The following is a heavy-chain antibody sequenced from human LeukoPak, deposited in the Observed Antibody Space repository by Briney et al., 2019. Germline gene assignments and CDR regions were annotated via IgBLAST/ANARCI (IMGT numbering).Heavy chain of an antibody. J-gene: IGHJ4*02. CDR2: INHSGST. V-gene: IGHV4-34*01. D-gene: IGHD1-26*01. Sequence: PSETLSLTCAVYGGSFSGYCWSWIRQPPGKGLEWIGEINHSGSTNYNPSLKSRVTISVDTSKNQFSLKLSSVTAADTAVYYCARGTSVVGATGDYWGQGTLVTVSS. CDR1: GGSFSGYC. CDR3: ARGTSVVGATGDY.